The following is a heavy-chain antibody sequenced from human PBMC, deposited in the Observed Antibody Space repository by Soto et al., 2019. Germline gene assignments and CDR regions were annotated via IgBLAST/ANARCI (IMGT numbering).Heavy chain of an antibody. CDR3: ARSYSGGDAYFDY. J-gene: IGHJ4*02. CDR2: IYQSGST. D-gene: IGHD2-21*02. Sequence: TLSLTCAVSGGSISSGGYAWAWIRQPPGKGLEWVGYIYQSGSTYYNPSLKSRVTIAADRSKNQFSLNLASVTAADTAVYYCARSYSGGDAYFDYWGQGTVVTVSS. CDR1: GGSISSGGYA. V-gene: IGHV4-30-2*01.